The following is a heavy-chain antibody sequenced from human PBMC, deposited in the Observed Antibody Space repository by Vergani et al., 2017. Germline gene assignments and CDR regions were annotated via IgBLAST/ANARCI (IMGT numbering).Heavy chain of an antibody. V-gene: IGHV7-4-1*02. Sequence: QVQLVHSGAELKKPGASVKVSCEASGYTFTDYAMTWVRQAPGQGLEWMGWINTNPGNPTYAQGFTGRFVFSLDSSVSTAYLQINSLKAEDTAVYYCARDYLSDPDWLFHYWGQGTLVTVS. CDR3: ARDYLSDPDWLFHY. CDR1: GYTFTDYA. CDR2: INTNPGNP. D-gene: IGHD3-9*01. J-gene: IGHJ4*02.